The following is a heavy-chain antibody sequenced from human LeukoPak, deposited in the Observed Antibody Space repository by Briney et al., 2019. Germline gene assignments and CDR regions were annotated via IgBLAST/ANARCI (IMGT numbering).Heavy chain of an antibody. CDR3: ARDGTDYYGSGSFSYDY. D-gene: IGHD3-10*01. J-gene: IGHJ4*02. Sequence: PSETLSLTCTVSGGSISTYYWSWIRQPPGKGLEWIGYIYYSGSTNYSPSLKSRVTISVDTSKNQFSLKLSSVTEADTAVYYCARDGTDYYGSGSFSYDYWGQGTLVTVSS. CDR2: IYYSGST. CDR1: GGSISTYY. V-gene: IGHV4-59*01.